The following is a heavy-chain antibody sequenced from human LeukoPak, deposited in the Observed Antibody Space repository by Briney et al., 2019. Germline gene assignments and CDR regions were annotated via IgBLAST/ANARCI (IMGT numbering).Heavy chain of an antibody. CDR3: AKDDIVVVPAAQSYNWFDP. CDR1: GFTFSSYG. Sequence: GGSLRLSCAASGFTFSSYGMHWVRQAPGKGLEWVAFIRYDGSNKYYADSVKGRFTISRDNSKNTLYLRMNSLRAEDTAVYYCAKDDIVVVPAAQSYNWFDPWGQGTLVTVSS. J-gene: IGHJ5*02. D-gene: IGHD2-2*01. CDR2: IRYDGSNK. V-gene: IGHV3-30*02.